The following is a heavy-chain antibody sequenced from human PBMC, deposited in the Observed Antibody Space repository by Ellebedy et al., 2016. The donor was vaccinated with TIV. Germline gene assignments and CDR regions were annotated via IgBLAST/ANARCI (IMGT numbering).Heavy chain of an antibody. CDR3: VGFGVFNL. CDR2: ISYDGSNI. Sequence: GESLKISCAASGINFSYYAMHWVRQAPGKGLEWVALISYDGSNIYYADSVKGRFTISRANAKNALFLQMDGLRVDDSAVYYCVGFGVFNLWGQGAPVTVSS. J-gene: IGHJ5*02. CDR1: GINFSYYA. D-gene: IGHD3-3*01. V-gene: IGHV3-30-3*01.